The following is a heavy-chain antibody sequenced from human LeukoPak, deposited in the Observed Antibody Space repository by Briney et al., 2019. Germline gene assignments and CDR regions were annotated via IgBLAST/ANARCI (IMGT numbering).Heavy chain of an antibody. V-gene: IGHV4-39*01. D-gene: IGHD2-15*01. CDR3: QISTEDKYYYYYGMDV. CDR2: IYYSGST. CDR1: GGSISSSSYY. J-gene: IGHJ6*02. Sequence: KSSETLSLTCTVSGGSISSSSYYWGWIRQPPGKGLEWIGSIYYSGSTYYNPSLKSRDTISVDTSKNQFSLKLSSVTAADTAVYYCQISTEDKYYYYYGMDVWGQGTTVTVSS.